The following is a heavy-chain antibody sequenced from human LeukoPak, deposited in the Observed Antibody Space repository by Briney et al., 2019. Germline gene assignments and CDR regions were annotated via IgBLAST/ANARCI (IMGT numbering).Heavy chain of an antibody. CDR1: GGSFSGYY. V-gene: IGHV4-34*01. CDR2: INHSGST. D-gene: IGHD6-13*01. Sequence: PSETLSLTCAVYGGSFSGYYWSWIRQPPGKGLEWIGEINHSGSTNYNPSLKSRVTISVDTSKNQFSLKLSSVTAADTAVYYCARGQQLGLNYWGQGTLVTVSS. CDR3: ARGQQLGLNY. J-gene: IGHJ4*02.